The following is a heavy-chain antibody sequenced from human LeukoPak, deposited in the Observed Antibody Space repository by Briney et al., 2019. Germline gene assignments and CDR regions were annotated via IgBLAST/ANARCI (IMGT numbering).Heavy chain of an antibody. V-gene: IGHV4-31*03. J-gene: IGHJ6*02. D-gene: IGHD3-3*01. CDR1: GGSISNGGYY. CDR3: AREPLSITIFGVVIYYGMDV. Sequence: SETLSLTCTVSGGSISNGGYYWSWIRQHPGKGLEWIGYIYYSGSTYYNPSLKSRVTISVDTSKNQFSLKLSSVTAADTAVYYCAREPLSITIFGVVIYYGMDVWGQGTTVTVSS. CDR2: IYYSGST.